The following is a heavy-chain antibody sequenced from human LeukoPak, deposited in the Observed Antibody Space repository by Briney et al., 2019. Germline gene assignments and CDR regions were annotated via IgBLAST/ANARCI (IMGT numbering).Heavy chain of an antibody. CDR3: ARDRVYMDV. CDR1: GGSFSGYY. J-gene: IGHJ6*03. D-gene: IGHD1-14*01. Sequence: SETLSLTCAVYGGSFSGYYWSWIRQPPGKGLEWIGEINHGGSTNYNPSLKSRVTISVDTSKNQFSLKLSSVTAADTAVYYCARDRVYMDVWGKGTTVTVSS. V-gene: IGHV4-34*01. CDR2: INHGGST.